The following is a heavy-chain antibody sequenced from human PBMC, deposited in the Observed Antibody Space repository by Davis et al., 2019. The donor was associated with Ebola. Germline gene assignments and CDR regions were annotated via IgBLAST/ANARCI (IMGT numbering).Heavy chain of an antibody. J-gene: IGHJ4*02. CDR3: ASPNFVYCSSTSCGDY. Sequence: PSETLSLTCTVSGGSISSYYWSWIRQPPGKGLEWIGYIYYSGSTNYNPSLKSRVTISVDTSKNQFSLKLSSVTAADTAVYYCASPNFVYCSSTSCGDYWGQGTLVTVSS. CDR2: IYYSGST. CDR1: GGSISSYY. V-gene: IGHV4-59*08. D-gene: IGHD2-2*01.